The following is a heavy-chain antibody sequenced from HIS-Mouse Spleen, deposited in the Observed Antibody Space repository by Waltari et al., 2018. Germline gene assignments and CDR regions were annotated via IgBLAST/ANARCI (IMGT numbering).Heavy chain of an antibody. Sequence: QVQLQESGPGLVKPSQTLSLTCTVSGGSISSGDYYWSWIRPPPGKGLEWIGYIYYSGSTYYNPSLKSRVTISVDTSKNQFSLKLSSVTAADTAVYYCARANHTVVTAIGDAFDIWGQGTMVTVSS. CDR3: ARANHTVVTAIGDAFDI. D-gene: IGHD2-21*02. CDR1: GGSISSGDYY. J-gene: IGHJ3*02. V-gene: IGHV4-30-4*01. CDR2: IYYSGST.